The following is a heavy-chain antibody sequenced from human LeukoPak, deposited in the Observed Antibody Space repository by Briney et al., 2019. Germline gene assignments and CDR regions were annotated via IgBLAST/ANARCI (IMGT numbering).Heavy chain of an antibody. J-gene: IGHJ4*02. CDR3: ASQLDDYYDSTGYYTGFIDY. Sequence: PSETLSLTRSVSGDSISSNSYYWGWIRQPPGKGLEWVGSIYYSGNPFYNPSLKSRVTISVDPSKNQFSLSLDSVTAADTAVYYCASQLDDYYDSTGYYTGFIDYWGPGTLVTVSS. V-gene: IGHV4-39*01. CDR2: IYYSGNP. CDR1: GDSISSNSYY. D-gene: IGHD3-22*01.